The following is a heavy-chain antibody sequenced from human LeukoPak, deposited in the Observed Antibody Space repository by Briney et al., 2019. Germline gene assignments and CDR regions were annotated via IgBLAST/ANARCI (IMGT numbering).Heavy chain of an antibody. D-gene: IGHD4-23*01. V-gene: IGHV1-69*13. Sequence: ASVKVSCKASGYTFTDYFMHWVRQAPGQGLEWMGGIIPIFGTANYAQKFQGRVTITADESTSTAYMELSSLRSEDTAVYYCTSNSVGPLWGQGTLVTVSS. J-gene: IGHJ4*02. CDR2: IIPIFGTA. CDR1: GYTFTDYF. CDR3: TSNSVGPL.